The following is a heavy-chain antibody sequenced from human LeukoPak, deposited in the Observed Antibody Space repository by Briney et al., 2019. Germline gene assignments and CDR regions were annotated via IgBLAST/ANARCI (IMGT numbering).Heavy chain of an antibody. CDR2: IYYSGST. Sequence: SETLSLTCTVSGGSISSYYWSWIRQPPGKGLEWIGYIYYSGSTNYNPSLKSRVTISVDTSKNQFSLKLSSVTAADMAVYYCARDMRQQLVRGWFDPWGQGTLVTVSS. J-gene: IGHJ5*02. CDR1: GGSISSYY. V-gene: IGHV4-59*01. CDR3: ARDMRQQLVRGWFDP. D-gene: IGHD6-13*01.